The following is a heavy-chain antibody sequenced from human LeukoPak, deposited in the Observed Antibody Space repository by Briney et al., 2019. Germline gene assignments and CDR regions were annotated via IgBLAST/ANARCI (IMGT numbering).Heavy chain of an antibody. CDR2: ISAYNGNT. Sequence: GASVKVSCKASGYTFTSCGISWVRQAPGQGLEWMGWISAYNGNTNYAQKLQGRVTMTTDTSTSTAYMELRSLRSDDTAVYYCARRREGFGELRFDYWGQGTLVTVSS. CDR3: ARRREGFGELRFDY. D-gene: IGHD3-10*01. V-gene: IGHV1-18*01. J-gene: IGHJ4*02. CDR1: GYTFTSCG.